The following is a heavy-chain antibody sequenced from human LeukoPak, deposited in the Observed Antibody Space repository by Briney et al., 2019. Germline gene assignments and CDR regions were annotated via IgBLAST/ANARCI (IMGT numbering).Heavy chain of an antibody. J-gene: IGHJ4*02. V-gene: IGHV3-23*01. Sequence: GGSLRLSCAASGFTFSSYAMGWVRQAPGKGLEWVSAVTGSGTSTNYADSLKGRFSISRDNFKYTIYLHMSSLRAEDTAIYYCVKRRGADRGHFDYWGQGALVTVSS. CDR1: GFTFSSYA. D-gene: IGHD3-10*01. CDR3: VKRRGADRGHFDY. CDR2: VTGSGTST.